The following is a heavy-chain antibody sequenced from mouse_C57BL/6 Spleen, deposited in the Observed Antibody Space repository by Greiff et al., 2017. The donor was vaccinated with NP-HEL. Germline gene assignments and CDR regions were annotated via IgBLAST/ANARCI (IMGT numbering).Heavy chain of an antibody. CDR1: GYAFSSYW. D-gene: IGHD6-1*01. CDR2: IYPGDGDT. Sequence: VQLQQSGAELVKPGASVKISCKASGYAFSSYWMNWVKQRPGKGLEWIGQIYPGDGDTNYNGKFKGKATLTADISSSTAYMQLSSLTSEDSAVYFCSRSALDYAMDYWGQGTSVTVSS. CDR3: SRSALDYAMDY. V-gene: IGHV1-80*01. J-gene: IGHJ4*01.